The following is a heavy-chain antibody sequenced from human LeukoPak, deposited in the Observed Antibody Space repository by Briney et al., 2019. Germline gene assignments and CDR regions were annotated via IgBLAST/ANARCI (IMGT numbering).Heavy chain of an antibody. Sequence: PGGSLRLSCAASGFTFDDYAMHWVRHAPRKGLEWVSGISWNSGSIGYADSVKGRFTISRDNAKNSLYLQMNSLRAEDTALYYCAKDLKYREIAAAVFWFDPWGQGTLATVSS. D-gene: IGHD6-13*01. CDR3: AKDLKYREIAAAVFWFDP. CDR1: GFTFDDYA. V-gene: IGHV3-9*01. CDR2: ISWNSGSI. J-gene: IGHJ5*02.